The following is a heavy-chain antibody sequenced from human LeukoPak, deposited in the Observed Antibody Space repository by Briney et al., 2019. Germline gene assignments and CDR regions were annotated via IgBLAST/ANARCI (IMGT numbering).Heavy chain of an antibody. Sequence: SETLSPTCAVYGGSSSGYYWSWIRQPPGKGLEWIGEINHSGSTNYNPSLKSRVTISVDTSKTQFSLKLSSVTAADTAVYYCARALDGYSSTRGYFDYWGQGTLVTVSS. D-gene: IGHD6-13*01. J-gene: IGHJ4*02. CDR2: INHSGST. CDR1: GGSSSGYY. V-gene: IGHV4-34*01. CDR3: ARALDGYSSTRGYFDY.